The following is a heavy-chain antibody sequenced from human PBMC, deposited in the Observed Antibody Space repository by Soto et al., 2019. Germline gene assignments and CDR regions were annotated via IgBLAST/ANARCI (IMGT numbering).Heavy chain of an antibody. D-gene: IGHD3-22*01. CDR1: GFTVSSNY. CDR2: IYSGGST. V-gene: IGHV3-53*04. Sequence: EVQLVESGGGLVQPGGSLRLSCAASGFTVSSNYMSWVRQAPGKGLEWVSVIYSGGSTYYADSVKGRFTISRHNSKNTLYLQMNSLRAEDTAVYYCARAVSSGYYHHQYFDYWGQGTLVTVSS. J-gene: IGHJ4*02. CDR3: ARAVSSGYYHHQYFDY.